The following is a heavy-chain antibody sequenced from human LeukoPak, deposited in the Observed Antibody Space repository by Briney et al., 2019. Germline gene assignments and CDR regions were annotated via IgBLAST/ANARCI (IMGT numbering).Heavy chain of an antibody. CDR3: ARAYYYDSSGYYYG. V-gene: IGHV1-69*04. J-gene: IGHJ4*02. Sequence: ASVKVSFKASGGTFSSYAISWVRQAPGQGREWMGRIIPILGIANYAQKFQGRVTITADKSTSTAYMELSSLRSEDTAVYYCARAYYYDSSGYYYGWGQGTLVTASS. CDR2: IIPILGIA. D-gene: IGHD3-22*01. CDR1: GGTFSSYA.